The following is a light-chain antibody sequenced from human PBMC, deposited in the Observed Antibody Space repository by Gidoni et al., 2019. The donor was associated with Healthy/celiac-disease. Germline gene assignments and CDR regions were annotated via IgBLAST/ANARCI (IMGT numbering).Light chain of an antibody. CDR1: QSVSSD. Sequence: EIVLTQSPDPLSLSPGERATLSCRASQSVSSDLAWYQQKPGQAPRLLIYDASTRATGIPARFSGSGSGTDFTLTISSLEPEDFAVYYCQQRSNWPRSITFGQGTRLEIK. CDR3: QQRSNWPRSIT. CDR2: DAS. V-gene: IGKV3-11*01. J-gene: IGKJ5*01.